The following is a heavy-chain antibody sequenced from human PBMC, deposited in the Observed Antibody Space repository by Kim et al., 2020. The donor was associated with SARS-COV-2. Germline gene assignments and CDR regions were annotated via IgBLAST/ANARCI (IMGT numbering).Heavy chain of an antibody. V-gene: IGHV5-10-1*01. CDR3: ARHDSSGWGAGMDV. D-gene: IGHD6-19*01. Sequence: SPSFQGHVTISADKSISTAYLQWSSLKASDTAMYYCARHDSSGWGAGMDVWGQGTTVTVSS. J-gene: IGHJ6*02.